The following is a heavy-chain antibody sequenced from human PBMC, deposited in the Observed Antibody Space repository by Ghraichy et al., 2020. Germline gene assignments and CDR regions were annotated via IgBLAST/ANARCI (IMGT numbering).Heavy chain of an antibody. V-gene: IGHV3-7*01. CDR1: GFTFSNYW. CDR3: ASGVFSYEYVGGIYPLDS. D-gene: IGHD3-16*02. CDR2: IKHDESEK. J-gene: IGHJ4*02. Sequence: GGSLRLSCAAFGFTFSNYWMTWVRQAPGRGLEWVANIKHDESEKYYVDSVKGRFTISRDNAKNLLYLQMNSLRAEDTAVYYCASGVFSYEYVGGIYPLDSWGQGTRVTVSS.